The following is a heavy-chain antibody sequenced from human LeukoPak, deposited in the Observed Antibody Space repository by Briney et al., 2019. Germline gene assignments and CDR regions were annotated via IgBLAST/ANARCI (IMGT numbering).Heavy chain of an antibody. CDR1: GGSISSHY. J-gene: IGHJ4*02. V-gene: IGHV4-59*11. D-gene: IGHD3-3*01. CDR3: ARIETYYDFWSGYYFDY. CDR2: IYYSGST. Sequence: SETLSLTCTVSGGSISSHYWSWIRQPPGKGPEWSGYIYYSGSTNYNPSLKSRVTISVDTSKNQFSLKLSSVTAADTAVYDCARIETYYDFWSGYYFDYWGQGTLVTVSS.